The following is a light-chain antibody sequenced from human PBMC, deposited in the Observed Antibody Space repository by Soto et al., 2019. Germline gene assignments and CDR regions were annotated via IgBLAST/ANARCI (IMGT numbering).Light chain of an antibody. Sequence: EIVLTQSPGTLSLSPGERATLSCMASQSVSRSYFSWYQHKPGQAPRLLIHGASSRATDIPDRFSGSGSGTDFTRTIIRLEPEDFAGYYCQQYGISSVTFGGGTKVEIK. CDR3: QQYGISSVT. CDR1: QSVSRSY. V-gene: IGKV3-20*01. J-gene: IGKJ4*01. CDR2: GAS.